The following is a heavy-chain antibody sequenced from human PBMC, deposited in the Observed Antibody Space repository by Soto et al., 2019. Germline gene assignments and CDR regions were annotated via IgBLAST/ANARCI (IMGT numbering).Heavy chain of an antibody. D-gene: IGHD1-26*01. Sequence: SGPTLVKPTQTLTLTCTFSGFSLSTSGVGVGWIRQPPGKALEWLALIYWDDDKRYSPSLKSRLTITKDTSKNQVVLTMTNMDPVDTATYYCAHSLSGPMYSGSYFDYWGQGTLVTVSS. J-gene: IGHJ4*02. V-gene: IGHV2-5*02. CDR1: GFSLSTSGVG. CDR3: AHSLSGPMYSGSYFDY. CDR2: IYWDDDK.